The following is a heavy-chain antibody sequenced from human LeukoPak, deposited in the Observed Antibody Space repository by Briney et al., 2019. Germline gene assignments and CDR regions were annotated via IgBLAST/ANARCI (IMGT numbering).Heavy chain of an antibody. Sequence: PGGSLRLSCAASGFTFSSYSMNWVRQAPGKGLEWVSSISSSSSYIYYADSVKGRFTISRDNAKNSLYLQMNSLRAEDTAVYYCARDLYGGSDAFDIRGQGTMVTVSS. V-gene: IGHV3-21*01. CDR3: ARDLYGGSDAFDI. CDR2: ISSSSSYI. D-gene: IGHD5-12*01. J-gene: IGHJ3*02. CDR1: GFTFSSYS.